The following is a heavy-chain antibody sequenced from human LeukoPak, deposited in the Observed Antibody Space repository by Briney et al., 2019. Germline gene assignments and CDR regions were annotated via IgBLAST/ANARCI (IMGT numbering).Heavy chain of an antibody. Sequence: SETLSLTCTVSGGSISSYYRSWIRQPPGKGLEWIGYIYTSGSTNYNPSLKSRVTISVDTSKNQFSLKLSSVTAADTAVYYCARQELTAFDYWGQGTLVTVSS. CDR1: GGSISSYY. CDR2: IYTSGST. CDR3: ARQELTAFDY. D-gene: IGHD3-10*01. J-gene: IGHJ4*02. V-gene: IGHV4-4*09.